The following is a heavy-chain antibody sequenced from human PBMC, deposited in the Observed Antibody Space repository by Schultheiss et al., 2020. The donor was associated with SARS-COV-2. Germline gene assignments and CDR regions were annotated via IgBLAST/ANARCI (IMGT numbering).Heavy chain of an antibody. CDR1: GGSISSSSYY. CDR3: AREGWNWYFDL. D-gene: IGHD2-15*01. J-gene: IGHJ2*01. V-gene: IGHV4-39*07. Sequence: SETLSLTCTVSGGSISSSSYYWGWIRQPPGKGLEWIGRIYYSGSTYYNPSLKSRVTISVDTSKNQFSLKLSSVTAADTAVYYCAREGWNWYFDLWGRGTLVTVSS. CDR2: IYYSGST.